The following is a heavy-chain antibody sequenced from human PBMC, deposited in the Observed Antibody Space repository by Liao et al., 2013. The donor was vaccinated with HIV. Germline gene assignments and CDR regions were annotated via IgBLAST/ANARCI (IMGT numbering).Heavy chain of an antibody. CDR3: ARGGIVVVPAAITKRGEDFQH. CDR1: GGSISSYY. Sequence: QVQLQESGPGLVKPSETLSLTCTVSGGSISSYYWSWIRQPAGKGLEWIGRIYTSGSTNYNPSLKSRVTMSVDTSKNQFSLKLSSVTAADTAVYYCARGGIVVVPAAITKRGEDFQHWGQGTLVTVSS. D-gene: IGHD2-2*01. J-gene: IGHJ1*01. V-gene: IGHV4-4*07. CDR2: IYTSGST.